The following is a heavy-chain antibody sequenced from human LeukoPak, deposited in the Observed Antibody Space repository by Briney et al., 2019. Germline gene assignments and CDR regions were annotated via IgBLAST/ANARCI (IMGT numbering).Heavy chain of an antibody. CDR3: ARDGLNWMSDY. J-gene: IGHJ4*02. V-gene: IGHV3-7*01. D-gene: IGHD1-1*01. CDR1: GFTFSIYS. Sequence: GGSLRLSCAASGFTFSIYSMNWVRQAPGKGLEWVANIKQDGSEKYYVDSVKGRFTISRDNAKNSLYLQMNSLRAEDTAVYYCARDGLNWMSDYWGQGTLVTVSS. CDR2: IKQDGSEK.